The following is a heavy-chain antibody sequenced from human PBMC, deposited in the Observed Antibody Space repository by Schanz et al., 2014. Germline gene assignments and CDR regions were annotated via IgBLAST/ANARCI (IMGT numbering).Heavy chain of an antibody. V-gene: IGHV3-43*01. CDR3: AKDSRGSSFDMDV. Sequence: EVQLVESGGVVAQPGGSLRLSCAASGFSFDDYTMHWVRQAPGKGLEWVSLIDRDGGHTYYADSVKGRFTISRDNSKNSLYLQMNSLRTEDTALYYYAKDSRGSSFDMDVWGQGTTVTVSS. CDR2: IDRDGGHT. J-gene: IGHJ6*02. CDR1: GFSFDDYT. D-gene: IGHD1-26*01.